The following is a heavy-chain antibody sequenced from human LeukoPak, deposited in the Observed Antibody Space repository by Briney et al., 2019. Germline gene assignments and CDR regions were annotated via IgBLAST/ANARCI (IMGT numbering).Heavy chain of an antibody. J-gene: IGHJ6*03. D-gene: IGHD6-13*01. CDR2: INPSGGST. V-gene: IGHV1-46*01. CDR1: GYTFTSYY. Sequence: ASVKVSCKASGYTFTSYYMHWVRQAPGQGLEWMGIINPSGGSTSYAQKFQGRVTMTRDMSTSTVYMELSSLRSEDTAVYYCARGYSSSWYAAYYYYMDVWGKGTTVTVSS. CDR3: ARGYSSSWYAAYYYYMDV.